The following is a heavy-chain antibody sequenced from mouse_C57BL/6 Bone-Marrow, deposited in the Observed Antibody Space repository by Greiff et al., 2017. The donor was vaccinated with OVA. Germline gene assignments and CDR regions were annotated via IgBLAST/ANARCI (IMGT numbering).Heavy chain of an antibody. Sequence: VQLQQPGAELVRPGSSVKLSCKASGYTFTSYWMDWVKQRPGQGLEWIGNIYPSDSETHYNQKFKDKATLTVDKSSTTAYMQLSSLTSEDSAVYYCARHDYDGYYAMDYWGQGTSGTVSS. CDR1: GYTFTSYW. D-gene: IGHD2-4*01. CDR2: IYPSDSET. CDR3: ARHDYDGYYAMDY. V-gene: IGHV1-61*01. J-gene: IGHJ4*01.